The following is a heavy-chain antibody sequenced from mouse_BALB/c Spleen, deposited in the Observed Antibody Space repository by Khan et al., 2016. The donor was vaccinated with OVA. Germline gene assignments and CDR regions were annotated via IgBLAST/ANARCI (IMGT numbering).Heavy chain of an antibody. J-gene: IGHJ3*01. D-gene: IGHD1-2*01. Sequence: EVQLQESGPDLVKTGASVKISCKASGYSLTAYYMNWVKLSPGKSLECIGRINPNTDNTNYNQKFKGKAILTVDTSSSTAYMELRSLTSEDSAVWFCARGYDFVAYWGQGTLVTVSA. CDR1: GYSLTAYY. CDR2: INPNTDNT. CDR3: ARGYDFVAY. V-gene: IGHV1-26*01.